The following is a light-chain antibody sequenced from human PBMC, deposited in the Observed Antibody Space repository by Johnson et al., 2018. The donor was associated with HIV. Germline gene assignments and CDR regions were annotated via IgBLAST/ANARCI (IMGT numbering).Light chain of an antibody. V-gene: IGLV1-51*01. Sequence: QSVLTQPPSVSAAPGQKVTISCSGSSSNIGDNYVSWYQQLPGTAPKLLIYDNNNRPSGIPDRFSGSKSGTSATLGITGLQTGDEADYYCGTWDNSLGTGGVFGTGTKVTVL. CDR1: SSNIGDNY. CDR3: GTWDNSLGTGGV. CDR2: DNN. J-gene: IGLJ1*01.